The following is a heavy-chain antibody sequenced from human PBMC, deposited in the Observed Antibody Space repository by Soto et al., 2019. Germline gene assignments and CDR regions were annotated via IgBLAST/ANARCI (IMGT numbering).Heavy chain of an antibody. Sequence: PSETLSLTCTVSGGSISSSSYYWGWIRQPPGKGLEWIGSIYYSGSTYYNPSLKSRVTISVDTSKNQFSLKLSSVTAADTAVYYCAGHVGASVVVPNFDYWGQGTLVTVSS. J-gene: IGHJ4*02. V-gene: IGHV4-39*01. D-gene: IGHD2-2*01. CDR2: IYYSGST. CDR3: AGHVGASVVVPNFDY. CDR1: GGSISSSSYY.